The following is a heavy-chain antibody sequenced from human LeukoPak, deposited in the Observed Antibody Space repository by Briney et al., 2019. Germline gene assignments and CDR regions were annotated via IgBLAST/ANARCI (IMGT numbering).Heavy chain of an antibody. CDR2: IYHSGST. CDR1: GYSISSGYY. V-gene: IGHV4-38-2*02. D-gene: IGHD2-15*01. Sequence: KTSETLSLTCTVSGYSISSGYYWGWIRQPPGKGLEWIGSIYHSGSTYYNPSLKSRVTISVDTSKNQFSLKLSSVTAADTAVYYCARDNVVVVAATPGYYYYMDVWGKGTTVTVSS. J-gene: IGHJ6*03. CDR3: ARDNVVVVAATPGYYYYMDV.